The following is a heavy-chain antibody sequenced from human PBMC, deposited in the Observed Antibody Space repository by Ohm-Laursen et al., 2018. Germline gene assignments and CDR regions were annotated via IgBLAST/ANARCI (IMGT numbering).Heavy chain of an antibody. Sequence: SLRLSCAAAGFTFSDYYMSWIRQAPGKGLEWVSYISSSGSTIYYADSVKGRFTISRDNAKNSLYLQMNSLRAEDTAVYYCARDQSAIAVADYYYYGMDVWGQGTTATVSS. CDR1: GFTFSDYY. V-gene: IGHV3-11*01. CDR3: ARDQSAIAVADYYYYGMDV. J-gene: IGHJ6*02. D-gene: IGHD6-19*01. CDR2: ISSSGSTI.